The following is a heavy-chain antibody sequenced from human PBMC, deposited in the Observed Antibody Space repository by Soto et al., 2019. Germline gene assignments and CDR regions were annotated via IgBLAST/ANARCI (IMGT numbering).Heavy chain of an antibody. CDR1: GGSFSGYY. D-gene: IGHD3-22*01. J-gene: IGHJ5*02. Sequence: PSETLSLTCAAYGGSFSGYYWSWIRQPPGKGLEWIGEINHSGSTNYNPSLKSRVTISVDTSKNQFSLKLSSVTAADTAVYYCARDGSSGYNWFDPWGQGTLVTVSS. CDR3: ARDGSSGYNWFDP. V-gene: IGHV4-34*01. CDR2: INHSGST.